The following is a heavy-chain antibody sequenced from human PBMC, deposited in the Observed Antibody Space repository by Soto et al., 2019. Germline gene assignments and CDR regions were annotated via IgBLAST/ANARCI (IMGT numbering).Heavy chain of an antibody. CDR3: ARDRRGYCGTDCYPLDV. Sequence: SETLSLTCTVSGGSISRYYWSWIRQPPGKGLEWIGYMYNTGSTVYNPSFKSRVTISVDTSKNQFSLKLNSVTAADTAVYYCARDRRGYCGTDCYPLDVWGQGTKVTVSS. CDR2: MYNTGST. D-gene: IGHD2-21*02. CDR1: GGSISRYY. J-gene: IGHJ6*02. V-gene: IGHV4-59*01.